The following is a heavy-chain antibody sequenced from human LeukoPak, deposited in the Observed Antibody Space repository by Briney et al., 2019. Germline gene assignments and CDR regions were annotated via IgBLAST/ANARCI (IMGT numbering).Heavy chain of an antibody. CDR1: GYTFTSYG. V-gene: IGHV1-18*01. Sequence: ASVKVSCKASGYTFTSYGFSWVRQAPGQGLEWMGWISAYNGDTMYAQRYQGRVTLTTDTSTGTSYMELRSLRYDDTAVYYCARDYRARVGRHSDLGGECDYWGQGTLVTVSS. CDR2: ISAYNGDT. J-gene: IGHJ4*02. D-gene: IGHD1-26*01. CDR3: ARDYRARVGRHSDLGGECDY.